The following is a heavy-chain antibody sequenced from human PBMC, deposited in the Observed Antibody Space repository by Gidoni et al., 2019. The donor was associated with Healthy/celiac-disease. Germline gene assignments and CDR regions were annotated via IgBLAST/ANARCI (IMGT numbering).Heavy chain of an antibody. CDR2: ISGSGGST. CDR3: AKDQGPDDFWRGGYYYYGMDV. D-gene: IGHD3-3*01. Sequence: EVQLLESGGGLVQPGGSLRLSCAASGFTFSSYAMSWVRQAPGKGLEWVSAISGSGGSTYYADSVKGRFTISRDNSKNTLYLQMNSLRAEDTAVYYCAKDQGPDDFWRGGYYYYGMDVWGQGTTVTVSS. J-gene: IGHJ6*02. CDR1: GFTFSSYA. V-gene: IGHV3-23*01.